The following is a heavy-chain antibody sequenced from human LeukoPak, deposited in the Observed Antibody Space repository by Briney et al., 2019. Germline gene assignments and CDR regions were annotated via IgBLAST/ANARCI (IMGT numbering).Heavy chain of an antibody. CDR1: GYTFSSYG. V-gene: IGHV1-18*01. J-gene: IGHJ4*02. Sequence: ASVKASCKASGYTFSSYGISWVRQAPGQGLEWMGWISAYNGNTNYAQKLQGRVTMTTDTSTSTAYMELRSLRSDDTAVYYCARDDDGETARGLPFDYGGQGPLVTVSS. D-gene: IGHD5-18*01. CDR3: ARDDDGETARGLPFDY. CDR2: ISAYNGNT.